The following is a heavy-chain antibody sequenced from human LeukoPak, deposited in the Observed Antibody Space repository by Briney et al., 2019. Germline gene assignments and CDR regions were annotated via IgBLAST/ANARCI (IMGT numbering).Heavy chain of an antibody. V-gene: IGHV4-59*01. CDR2: IYYSGST. Sequence: SGTLCLTCTVSGGSISSYYWSWIRQPPGKGLEWIGYIYYSGSTNYNPSLKSRVTISVDTSKNQFSLKLSSVTAADTAVYYCASWGSSGSLDYWGQGTLVTVSS. CDR1: GGSISSYY. J-gene: IGHJ4*02. CDR3: ASWGSSGSLDY. D-gene: IGHD6-19*01.